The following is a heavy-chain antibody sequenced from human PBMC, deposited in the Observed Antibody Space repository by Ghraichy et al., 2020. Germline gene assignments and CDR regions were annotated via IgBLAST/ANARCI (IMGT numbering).Heavy chain of an antibody. Sequence: SQTLSLTCTVSGGSISSGDYYWSWIRQPPGKGLEYIGYIYYSGSTYYNPSLKSRVTISIDTSKNQFPLKLRSVTTADTAVYYFARGHGDRYYGMDVWGQGTTVTVSS. V-gene: IGHV4-30-4*01. J-gene: IGHJ6*02. CDR1: GGSISSGDYY. CDR3: ARGHGDRYYGMDV. CDR2: IYYSGST. D-gene: IGHD4-17*01.